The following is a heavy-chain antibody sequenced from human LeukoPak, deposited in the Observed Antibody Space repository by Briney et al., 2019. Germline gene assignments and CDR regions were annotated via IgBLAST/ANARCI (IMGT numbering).Heavy chain of an antibody. D-gene: IGHD3-16*01. V-gene: IGHV4-34*01. CDR2: INHSGST. CDR1: GGSFSGYY. CDR3: ARNVRGGSTYLDY. J-gene: IGHJ4*02. Sequence: SETLSLTCAVYGGSFSGYYWSWIRQPPGKGLEWIGEINHSGSTNYNPSLKSRVTMSVDTSKNQFSLKLSSVTAADTAVYYCARNVRGGSTYLDYWGQGTLVTVSS.